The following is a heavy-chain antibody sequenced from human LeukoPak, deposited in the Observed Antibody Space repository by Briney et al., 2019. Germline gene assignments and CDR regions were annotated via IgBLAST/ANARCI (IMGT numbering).Heavy chain of an antibody. CDR2: ISFDGRVP. CDR1: GFNFSHNA. D-gene: IGHD1-26*01. J-gene: IGHJ2*01. V-gene: IGHV3-30*15. CDR3: ARQGPEWQLLFGFFDL. Sequence: PGSSLRLSCAASGFNFSHNAMHWVRQAPGKGLEWVAVISFDGRVPHSADSVRGRFTISRDNSKSALYLQVSSLRPEDTAVYYCARQGPEWQLLFGFFDLWGRGTLVTASS.